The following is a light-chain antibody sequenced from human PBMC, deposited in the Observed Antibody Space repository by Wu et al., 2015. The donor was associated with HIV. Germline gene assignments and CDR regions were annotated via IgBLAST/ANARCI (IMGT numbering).Light chain of an antibody. CDR1: QSFSSKY. Sequence: EIVLTQSPGTLSLSPGERATLSCRASQSFSSKYLAWYQQRPGQAPRLLIHGASSRATGIPDRFSGSGSGTDFTLTINKLEPEDFAVYYCQQYGTSPFAFGPGTKVD. V-gene: IGKV3-20*01. CDR3: QQYGTSPFA. J-gene: IGKJ3*01. CDR2: GAS.